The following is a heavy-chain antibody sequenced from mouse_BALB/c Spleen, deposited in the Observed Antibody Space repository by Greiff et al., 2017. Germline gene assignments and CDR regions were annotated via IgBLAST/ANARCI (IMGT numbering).Heavy chain of an antibody. CDR2: ISYSGST. CDR3: ARFGTTATWFAY. CDR1: GDSITSGY. J-gene: IGHJ3*01. D-gene: IGHD1-2*01. V-gene: IGHV3-8*02. Sequence: VQLQQSGPSLVKPSQTLSLTCSVSGDSITSGYWNWFRKFPGNKLEYMGYISYSGSTYYNPSLKSRISITRDTSKNQYYLPLNSVTTEDTATYYCARFGTTATWFAYWGQGTLVTVSA.